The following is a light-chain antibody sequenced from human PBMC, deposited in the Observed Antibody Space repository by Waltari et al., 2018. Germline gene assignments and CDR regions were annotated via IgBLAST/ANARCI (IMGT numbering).Light chain of an antibody. CDR3: QAWDSTALV. CDR2: QAS. CDR1: TLGDKY. Sequence: SFELTQPPSVSVSPGQTANIPCSGATLGDKYVSWYQQKPGQSPVLVIYQASRRPSGIPERFSGFSSETTATLTISGALAVDEADYYCQAWDSTALVFGGGTKLTVL. J-gene: IGLJ2*01. V-gene: IGLV3-1*01.